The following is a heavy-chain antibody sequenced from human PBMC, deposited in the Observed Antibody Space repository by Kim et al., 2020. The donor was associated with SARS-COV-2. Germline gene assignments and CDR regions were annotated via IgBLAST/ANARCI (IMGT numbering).Heavy chain of an antibody. J-gene: IGHJ1*01. CDR2: IIPIFGTA. Sequence: SVKVSCKASGGTFSSYAISWVRQAPGQGLEWMGGIIPIFGTANYAQKFQGRVTITADESTSTAYMELSSLRSEYTAVYYCARDRVDSTGFQHWGQGTLVPVSS. V-gene: IGHV1-69*13. CDR1: GGTFSSYA. CDR3: ARDRVDSTGFQH. D-gene: IGHD3-22*01.